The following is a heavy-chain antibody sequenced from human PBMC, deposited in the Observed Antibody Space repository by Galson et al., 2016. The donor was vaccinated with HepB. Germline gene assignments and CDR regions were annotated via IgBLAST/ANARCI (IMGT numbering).Heavy chain of an antibody. Sequence: PALVKPTQTLTLTCTFSGFSLNTRGVRLNWIRQPPGKALEWLARIDWDDDKFYRTSLKTRLTISKDTSENQLVLTMTDMHPVDTATYYCARMTMAVAGSGDAFDIWGQGTVVTVSS. CDR3: ARMTMAVAGSGDAFDI. CDR2: IDWDDDK. CDR1: GFSLNTRGVR. V-gene: IGHV2-70*04. J-gene: IGHJ3*02. D-gene: IGHD6-19*01.